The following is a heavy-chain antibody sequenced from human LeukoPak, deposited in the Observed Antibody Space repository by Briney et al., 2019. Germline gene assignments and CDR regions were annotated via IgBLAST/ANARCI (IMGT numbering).Heavy chain of an antibody. J-gene: IGHJ4*02. CDR2: IYSGGST. CDR3: ARMYGAHFDY. CDR1: GFTVSSNY. V-gene: IGHV3-53*01. Sequence: GGSLRLSCADSGFTVSSNYMSWVRQAPGRGLEWVSVIYSGGSTYYADSVKGRFTIPRDNSKNTLYLQMNSLRAEDTAVYYCARMYGAHFDYWGQGTLVTVSS. D-gene: IGHD2-8*01.